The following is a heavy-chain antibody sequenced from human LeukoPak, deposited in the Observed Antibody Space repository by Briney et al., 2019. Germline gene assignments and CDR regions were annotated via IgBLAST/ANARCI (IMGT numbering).Heavy chain of an antibody. V-gene: IGHV4-4*07. CDR2: IYTSGST. CDR3: ARGRVEVVVVTAIYYYYYYMDV. CDR1: GGSISTYY. D-gene: IGHD2-21*02. Sequence: SETLSLTCTVSGGSISTYYWSWIRQPAGKGLEWIGRIYTSGSTNYNPSLKSRVTISVDTSKNQFSLKLSSVTAADTAVYYCARGRVEVVVVTAIYYYYYYMDVWGKGTTVTISS. J-gene: IGHJ6*03.